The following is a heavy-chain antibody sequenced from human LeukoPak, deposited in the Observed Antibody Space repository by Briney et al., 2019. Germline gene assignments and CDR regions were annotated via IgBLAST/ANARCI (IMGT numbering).Heavy chain of an antibody. Sequence: GGSLRLSCAASGFTFSSYSMNWVRHALGKGLEWVSGISWNSGSIGYADSVKGRFTISRDNAKNSLYLQMNSLRAEDTALYYCAKDVGPPDTAMPCDAFDIWGQGTMVTVSS. CDR2: ISWNSGSI. D-gene: IGHD5-18*01. CDR3: AKDVGPPDTAMPCDAFDI. J-gene: IGHJ3*02. V-gene: IGHV3-9*01. CDR1: GFTFSSYS.